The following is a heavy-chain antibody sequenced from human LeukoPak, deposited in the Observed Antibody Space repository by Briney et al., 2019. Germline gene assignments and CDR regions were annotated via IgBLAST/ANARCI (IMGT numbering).Heavy chain of an antibody. CDR2: IVVGSGNT. D-gene: IGHD3-10*01. CDR1: GFTFTSSA. J-gene: IGHJ4*02. V-gene: IGHV1-58*01. CDR3: AADPPYYYGSGSYFDY. Sequence: GASVKVSCKASGFTFTSSAVQWVRQARGQRLERIGWIVVGSGNTNYAQKFQERVTITRDMSTSTAYMELSSLRSEDTAVYYCAADPPYYYGSGSYFDYWGQGTLVTVSS.